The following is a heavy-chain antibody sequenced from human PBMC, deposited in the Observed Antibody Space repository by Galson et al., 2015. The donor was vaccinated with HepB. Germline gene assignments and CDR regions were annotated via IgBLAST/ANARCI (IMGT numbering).Heavy chain of an antibody. CDR3: AKDQGKEDILTGVLDY. D-gene: IGHD3-9*01. CDR1: GFTFSSYA. V-gene: IGHV3-23*01. CDR2: ISGSGGST. Sequence: SLRLSCAASGFTFSSYAMSWVRQAPGKGLEWVSAISGSGGSTYYADSVKGRFTISRDNSKNTLYLQMNSLRAEDTAVYYCAKDQGKEDILTGVLDYWGQGTLVTVSS. J-gene: IGHJ4*02.